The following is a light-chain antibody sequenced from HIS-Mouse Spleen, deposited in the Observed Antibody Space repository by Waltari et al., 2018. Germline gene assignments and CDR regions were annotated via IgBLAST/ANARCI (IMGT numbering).Light chain of an antibody. CDR3: YSTDSSGNHRV. CDR2: EDS. CDR1: ALPKTY. J-gene: IGLJ2*01. V-gene: IGLV3-10*01. Sequence: SYELTQPPSVSVSPGQTARITCSGDALPKTYVYWYQQKSGQAPVLVIYEDSKRPSGIPERFSGSSSGTMATLTISGAQVEDEADYYCYSTDSSGNHRVFGGGTKLTVL.